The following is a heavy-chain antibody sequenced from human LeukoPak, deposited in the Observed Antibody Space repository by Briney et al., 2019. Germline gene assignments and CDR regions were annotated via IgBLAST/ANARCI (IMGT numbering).Heavy chain of an antibody. CDR2: MNPNSGNT. D-gene: IGHD6-19*01. J-gene: IGHJ4*02. CDR3: ARSRRRLHSSGWFPLGY. CDR1: GYTFTSYD. V-gene: IGHV1-8*01. Sequence: ASVKVSCKASGYTFTSYDINWVRQATGQGLEWMGWMNPNSGNTGYAQKFQGRVTMTRNTSISTAYMELSSLRSEDTAVYYCARSRRRLHSSGWFPLGYWGQGTLVPVSS.